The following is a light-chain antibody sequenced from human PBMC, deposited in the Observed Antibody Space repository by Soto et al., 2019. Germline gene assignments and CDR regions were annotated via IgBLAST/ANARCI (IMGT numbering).Light chain of an antibody. CDR3: CSYAGSHIWV. V-gene: IGLV2-11*01. CDR1: SSDVGAYTY. CDR2: DVS. Sequence: QSALTQPRSVSGSPGQSVTISCTGTSSDVGAYTYVSWYQHYPGKAPKLIIYDVSTRPSGVPDRFSGSKSGNTASLTISGLQAEDENDYYCCSYAGSHIWVFGGGTKLTVL. J-gene: IGLJ3*02.